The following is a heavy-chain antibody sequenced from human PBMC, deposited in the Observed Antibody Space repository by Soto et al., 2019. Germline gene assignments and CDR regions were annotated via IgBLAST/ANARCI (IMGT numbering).Heavy chain of an antibody. V-gene: IGHV1-69*13. D-gene: IGHD2-21*02. Sequence: GASVKVSCKASGGTFSSYAISWVRQAPGQGLEWMGGIIPIFGTANYAQKFQGRVTITADESTSTAYMELSSLRSEDTAVYYCARERGGNCGGDCYHTSYYYYGMDVWGQGTTVTVSS. CDR3: ARERGGNCGGDCYHTSYYYYGMDV. J-gene: IGHJ6*02. CDR2: IIPIFGTA. CDR1: GGTFSSYA.